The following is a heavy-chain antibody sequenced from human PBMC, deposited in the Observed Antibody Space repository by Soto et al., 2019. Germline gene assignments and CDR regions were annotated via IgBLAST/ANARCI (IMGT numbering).Heavy chain of an antibody. CDR1: GFTFSSNA. J-gene: IGHJ4*02. Sequence: EVQLLESGGGLVQPGGSLRLSCTASGFTFSSNAMSWVRQAPGTGLEWVSSSSGSAGVTYYADSVKGRFTISRDNSKNALYLQMNSLRAEDTAVYYCAKDWVSGSAPYWGQGTLVTVSS. V-gene: IGHV3-23*01. CDR3: AKDWVSGSAPY. CDR2: SSGSAGVT. D-gene: IGHD2-15*01.